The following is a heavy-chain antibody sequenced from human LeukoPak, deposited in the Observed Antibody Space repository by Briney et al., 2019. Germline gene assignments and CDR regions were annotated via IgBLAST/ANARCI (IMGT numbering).Heavy chain of an antibody. CDR1: GYSISSGYF. V-gene: IGHV4-38-2*02. CDR3: ARVVASTSMDS. CDR2: IFHSGDV. J-gene: IGHJ4*02. D-gene: IGHD2-15*01. Sequence: SETLSLTCTVSGYSISSGYFWGWIRQPPGRGPEWIGSIFHSGDVYYNPALQSRVTISIDASTNRFSLKLTSVTAADTALYYCARVVASTSMDSWGQGTRVTVSS.